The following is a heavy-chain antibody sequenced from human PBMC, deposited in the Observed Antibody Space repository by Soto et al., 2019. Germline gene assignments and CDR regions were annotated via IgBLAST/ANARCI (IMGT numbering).Heavy chain of an antibody. CDR3: ARGIRWSCADDYGADYFDY. Sequence: QVQLVQSGTEVKKPGASVKVSCKASGYNFAVHSIHWVRQAPGQRFEWMGWINAGSGHAKYSQNFQGRLTLTTDPSASTVYMELSNLRSEDTALYFCARGIRWSCADDYGADYFDYWGQGALVNVSS. CDR2: INAGSGHA. D-gene: IGHD4-17*01. V-gene: IGHV1-3*01. J-gene: IGHJ4*02. CDR1: GYNFAVHS.